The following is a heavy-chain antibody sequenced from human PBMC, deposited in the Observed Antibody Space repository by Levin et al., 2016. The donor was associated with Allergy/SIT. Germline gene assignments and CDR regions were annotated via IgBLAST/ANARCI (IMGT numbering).Heavy chain of an antibody. J-gene: IGHJ6*02. Sequence: GGSLRLSCAASGYSFSGHAIHWVRQAPGKGLEWVAQIWSGGNYKYYADAVRGRFSVSRDDSKNTADLQMDSLRGDDTAVYYCGRDGQSSAPYTMDVWGQGTTVIVSS. CDR2: IWSGGNYK. V-gene: IGHV3-33*01. D-gene: IGHD6-19*01. CDR3: GRDGQSSAPYTMDV. CDR1: GYSFSGHA.